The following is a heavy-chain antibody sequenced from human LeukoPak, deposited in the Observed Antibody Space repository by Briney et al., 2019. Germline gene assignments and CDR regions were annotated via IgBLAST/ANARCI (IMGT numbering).Heavy chain of an antibody. CDR3: ARVYDSSGYYSNDAFDI. CDR1: GGSISSGGYY. D-gene: IGHD3-22*01. Sequence: SQTLSLTCTVSGGSISSGGYYWSWIRQHPGKGLEWIGYIYYSGSTYYNPSLKSRVTISVDTSKNQFSLKLSSVTAADTAVYYCARVYDSSGYYSNDAFDIWGQGTMVTVSS. J-gene: IGHJ3*02. V-gene: IGHV4-31*03. CDR2: IYYSGST.